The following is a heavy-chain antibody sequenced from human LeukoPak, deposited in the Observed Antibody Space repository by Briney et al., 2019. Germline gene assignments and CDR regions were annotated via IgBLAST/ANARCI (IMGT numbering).Heavy chain of an antibody. Sequence: SETLSLTCAVYGGSFSGYYWSWIRQPPGKGLEWIGEINHSGSTNYNPSLKSRVTISVDTFKNQSSLKLSSVTAADTAVYYCARGEPGITIFGVVSLGRGPFDYWGQGTLVTVSS. D-gene: IGHD3-3*01. CDR3: ARGEPGITIFGVVSLGRGPFDY. CDR1: GGSFSGYY. CDR2: INHSGST. J-gene: IGHJ4*02. V-gene: IGHV4-34*01.